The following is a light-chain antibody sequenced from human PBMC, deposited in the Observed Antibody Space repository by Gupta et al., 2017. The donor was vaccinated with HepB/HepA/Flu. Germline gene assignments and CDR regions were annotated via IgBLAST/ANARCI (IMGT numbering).Light chain of an antibody. Sequence: DIQLTQSPSFLSASVGDRVTITCRARQAISNYFAWYQVKPGKAPYLLIYGASNLESGVPSRFSGSGSGAEFTLTISSLQPEDLETYYWQQVNTGPPWTFGQGTKVEIK. V-gene: IGKV1-9*01. CDR3: QQVNTGPPWT. CDR1: QAISNY. CDR2: GAS. J-gene: IGKJ1*01.